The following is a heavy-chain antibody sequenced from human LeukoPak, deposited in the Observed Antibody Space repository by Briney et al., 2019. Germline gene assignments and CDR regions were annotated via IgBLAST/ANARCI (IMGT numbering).Heavy chain of an antibody. CDR1: GGSFSGYY. CDR3: ARKTRDYGDKLLDY. V-gene: IGHV4-34*01. CDR2: INHSGST. J-gene: IGHJ4*02. Sequence: SETLSLTCAVYGGSFSGYYWSWLRQPPGKGLEWIGEINHSGSTNYNPPLKSRVTISVDTSKNQFSLKLSSVTAADTAVYYCARKTRDYGDKLLDYWGQGTLVTVSS. D-gene: IGHD4-17*01.